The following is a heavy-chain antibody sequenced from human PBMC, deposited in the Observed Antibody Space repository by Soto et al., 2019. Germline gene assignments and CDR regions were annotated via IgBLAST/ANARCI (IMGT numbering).Heavy chain of an antibody. J-gene: IGHJ4*02. Sequence: GASVKVSCKASGGGNLRDYRTTWVRRAPGQGLEWMGGIIPKLGSANYAQKFQGRVTITADESTNSVYMELRSLRSDDTAVYYCAQGGEGYNFGAVYWGQGTPVTVSS. V-gene: IGHV1-69*13. CDR2: IIPKLGSA. CDR3: AQGGEGYNFGAVY. D-gene: IGHD5-12*01. CDR1: GGGNLRDYR.